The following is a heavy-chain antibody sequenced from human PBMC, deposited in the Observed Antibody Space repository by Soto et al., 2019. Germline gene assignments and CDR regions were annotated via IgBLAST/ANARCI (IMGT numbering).Heavy chain of an antibody. CDR1: EFSLSTTGVG. CDR2: IYWDDDK. CDR3: AHTIAVSSSWFGPIYY. V-gene: IGHV2-5*02. J-gene: IGHJ4*02. D-gene: IGHD6-13*01. Sequence: QITLKESGPTLVKPTQTLTLICTFSEFSLSTTGVGVSWSRKPPGKALEWLAVIYWDDDKRYSPFLQSRLTITKDTSKNQVGLTMTNMDPVDTAAYYCAHTIAVSSSWFGPIYYWGQGTPVTVSS.